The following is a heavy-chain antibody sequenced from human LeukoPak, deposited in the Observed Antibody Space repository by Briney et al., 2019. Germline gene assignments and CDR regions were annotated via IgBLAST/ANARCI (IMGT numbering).Heavy chain of an antibody. CDR1: GGSISSYY. Sequence: SETLSLTCTVSGGSISSYYWSWIRQPPGKGLEWIGYISYSGSTNYNPSLKSRVTISVDTSKNQFSLKLSSVTAADTAVYYCARDRRDSSGYYISSTHNWFDPWGQGTLVTVSS. CDR3: ARDRRDSSGYYISSTHNWFDP. D-gene: IGHD3-22*01. CDR2: ISYSGST. V-gene: IGHV4-59*01. J-gene: IGHJ5*02.